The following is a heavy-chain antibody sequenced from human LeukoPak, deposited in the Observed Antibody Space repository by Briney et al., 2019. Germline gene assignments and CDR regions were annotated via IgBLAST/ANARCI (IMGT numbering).Heavy chain of an antibody. CDR2: ISGSGGST. J-gene: IGHJ4*02. Sequence: PGGSLRLSCAASGFTFNTYAMSWVRQAPGKGLEWVSAISGSGGSTYYADSVKGRFTISRDNSKNTLYLQMNSLRAEDTAVYYCAKDHRFGELLFRYSGYYFDYWGQGTLVTVSS. CDR1: GFTFNTYA. D-gene: IGHD3-10*01. CDR3: AKDHRFGELLFRYSGYYFDY. V-gene: IGHV3-23*01.